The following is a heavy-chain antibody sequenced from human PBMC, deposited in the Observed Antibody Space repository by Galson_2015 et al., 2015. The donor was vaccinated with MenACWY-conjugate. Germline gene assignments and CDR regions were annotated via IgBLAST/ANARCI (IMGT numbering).Heavy chain of an antibody. CDR2: ISPSSTYT. D-gene: IGHD2-21*01. CDR1: GFTFNSYN. V-gene: IGHV3-21*01. CDR3: VRDCGGDCSTLNTLHAFDI. J-gene: IGHJ3*02. Sequence: SLRLSCAASGFTFNSYNMNWVRQAPGTGLEWVSSISPSSTYTFYADSVKGRFTISRDNAENSLYLQMNSLRVEDTAIYYCVRDCGGDCSTLNTLHAFDIWGQGTMVTVSS.